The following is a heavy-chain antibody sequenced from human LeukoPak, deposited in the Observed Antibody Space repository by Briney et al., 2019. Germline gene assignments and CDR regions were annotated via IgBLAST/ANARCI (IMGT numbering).Heavy chain of an antibody. J-gene: IGHJ5*02. D-gene: IGHD2-21*02. CDR1: EFTLSSYG. CDR3: AKSGGGAYCGGDCYSRFGAFDP. Sequence: PGGSLRLSCAGSEFTLSSYGMHWVRQAPGKGLEWVALISYDGSKTYYADSVKGRFTISRDNSKNTLYLQMNSLRTEDTAVYYCAKSGGGAYCGGDCYSRFGAFDPWGQGTLVTVSS. V-gene: IGHV3-30*18. CDR2: ISYDGSKT.